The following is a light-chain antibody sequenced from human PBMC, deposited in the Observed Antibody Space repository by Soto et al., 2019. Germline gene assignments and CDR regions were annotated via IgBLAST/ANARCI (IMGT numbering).Light chain of an antibody. V-gene: IGLV2-8*01. Sequence: QSALTQPPSASGSPGQSVTISCTGTSSDVGGYNYVSWYRQHPGKAPKLMIYEVSKRPSGVPDRFSGSKSGNTASLTVSGLQAEDEADYYCSSYAGSINYVVFGGGTKLTVL. CDR2: EVS. J-gene: IGLJ2*01. CDR1: SSDVGGYNY. CDR3: SSYAGSINYVV.